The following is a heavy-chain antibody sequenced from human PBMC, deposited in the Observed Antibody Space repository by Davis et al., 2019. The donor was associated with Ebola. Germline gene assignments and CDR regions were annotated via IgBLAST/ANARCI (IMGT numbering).Heavy chain of an antibody. CDR2: IIPILGIT. Sequence: SVKVSCKSSGSNFSSYAINWVRQAPGQGLEWMGGIIPILGITNYAQQFPGRVTITADTSMNYMELSGLRSEDTAVYFCVSRTALRTVADHALDMWGHGTMVTVSS. V-gene: IGHV1-69*10. CDR3: VSRTALRTVADHALDM. D-gene: IGHD5-18*01. J-gene: IGHJ3*02. CDR1: GSNFSSYA.